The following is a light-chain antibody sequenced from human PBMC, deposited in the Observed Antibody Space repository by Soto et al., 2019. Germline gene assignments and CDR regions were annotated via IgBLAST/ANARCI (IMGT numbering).Light chain of an antibody. CDR2: EVS. Sequence: QSALTQPPSASGSTGQSVTISCTGTSSDVGGYNSVSWYQQHPGKAPKLMIYEVSKRPSGVPDRFSASKSGNTASLTVSGLQAEDEADYYCSSYAGSKNLVFGGGTQLTVL. V-gene: IGLV2-8*01. CDR1: SSDVGGYNS. CDR3: SSYAGSKNLV. J-gene: IGLJ2*01.